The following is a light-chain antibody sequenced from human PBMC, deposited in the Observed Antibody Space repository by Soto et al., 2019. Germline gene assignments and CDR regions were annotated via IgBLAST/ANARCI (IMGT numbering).Light chain of an antibody. Sequence: DIQMTQSPSTLSGSVGDRFTITCRASQTISSWLAWYQQKPGKAPKLLIYKASTLKSGVPSRFSGSGSGTEFTLTISSLQPDDFATYYCQQYDKYSWTFGQGTKVDI. CDR2: KAS. CDR1: QTISSW. CDR3: QQYDKYSWT. V-gene: IGKV1-5*03. J-gene: IGKJ1*01.